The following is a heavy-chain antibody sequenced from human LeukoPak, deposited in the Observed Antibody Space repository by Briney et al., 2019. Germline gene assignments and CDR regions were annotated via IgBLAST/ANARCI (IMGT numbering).Heavy chain of an antibody. Sequence: GASVKVSCRASGYTFTSYGISWVRQAPGQGLEWMGWISAYNGNTNSAQKLQGRVAMTTDTSTSTAYMELRSLRSDDTAFYYCARARKGYSSGWYDYWGQGTLVTVSS. V-gene: IGHV1-18*01. D-gene: IGHD6-19*01. J-gene: IGHJ4*02. CDR3: ARARKGYSSGWYDY. CDR2: ISAYNGNT. CDR1: GYTFTSYG.